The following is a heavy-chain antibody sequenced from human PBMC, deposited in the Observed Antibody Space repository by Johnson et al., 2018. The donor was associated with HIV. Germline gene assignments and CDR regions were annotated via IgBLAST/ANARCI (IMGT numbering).Heavy chain of an antibody. D-gene: IGHD6-19*01. CDR1: GFTFSSYG. J-gene: IGHJ3*02. CDR2: ISYDGSNK. Sequence: QVQLVESGGGVVQPGRSLRLSCAASGFTFSSYGMHWVRQAPGKGLEWVAVISYDGSNKYYADSVKGRLTISRDNSKNTLYLQMNSLRAEDTAVYYCAKDKGYSSGWYSNDAFDIWGQGTIVSVSS. V-gene: IGHV3-30*18. CDR3: AKDKGYSSGWYSNDAFDI.